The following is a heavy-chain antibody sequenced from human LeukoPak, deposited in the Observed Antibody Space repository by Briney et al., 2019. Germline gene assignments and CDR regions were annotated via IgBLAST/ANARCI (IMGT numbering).Heavy chain of an antibody. V-gene: IGHV3-49*04. CDR2: IRSKAYGGTT. D-gene: IGHD3-3*01. Sequence: GGSLRLSCAASGFTFSSYAMHWVRQAPGKGLEWVGFIRSKAYGGTTQYAVSVKGRFTISRDDSKSIAYLQTNSLKTEDTAVYYCTREKTKSITIFGVVRTGRNYYYGMDVWGQGTTVTVSS. CDR1: GFTFSSYA. CDR3: TREKTKSITIFGVVRTGRNYYYGMDV. J-gene: IGHJ6*02.